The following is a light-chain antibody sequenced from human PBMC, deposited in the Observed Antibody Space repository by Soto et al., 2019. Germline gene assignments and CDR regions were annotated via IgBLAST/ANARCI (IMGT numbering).Light chain of an antibody. CDR1: QSLNSW. CDR2: KAS. CDR3: QQANSFPIT. Sequence: DIQMTQSPSTLSASVGDRVSITCRASQSLNSWLAWYQQKPGKAPKLLIYKASTLKSGVPSRFSGSGSGTEFTLTISSLQPDDFATYYCQQANSFPITFGQGTRLEIK. V-gene: IGKV1-5*03. J-gene: IGKJ5*01.